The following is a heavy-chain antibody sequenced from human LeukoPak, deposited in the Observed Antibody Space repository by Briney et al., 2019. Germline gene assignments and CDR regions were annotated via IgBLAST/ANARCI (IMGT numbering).Heavy chain of an antibody. Sequence: GGSLRLSCAASGFTVSSNYMSWVRQAPGKGLEWVSVIYSGGSTYYADSVKGRFTISRDNSKNTLYLQMNSLRAEDTAVYYCARSPVYYGDYALYYYYGMDAWGQGTTVTVSS. CDR1: GFTVSSNY. J-gene: IGHJ6*02. D-gene: IGHD4-17*01. V-gene: IGHV3-66*01. CDR3: ARSPVYYGDYALYYYYGMDA. CDR2: IYSGGST.